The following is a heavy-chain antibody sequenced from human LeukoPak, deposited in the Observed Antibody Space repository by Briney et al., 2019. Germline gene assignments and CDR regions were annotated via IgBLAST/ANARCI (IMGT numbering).Heavy chain of an antibody. Sequence: SETLSLTCTVSGGSISSFHWSWIRQSPGKGLEWIGYIYYSGSTNYNPSLKSRVTISVDTSKNQFSLKLRSVTAAETAVYYCARVDYRDSFDYWGQGTLVTVSS. CDR3: ARVDYRDSFDY. J-gene: IGHJ4*02. D-gene: IGHD4-17*01. V-gene: IGHV4-59*01. CDR1: GGSISSFH. CDR2: IYYSGST.